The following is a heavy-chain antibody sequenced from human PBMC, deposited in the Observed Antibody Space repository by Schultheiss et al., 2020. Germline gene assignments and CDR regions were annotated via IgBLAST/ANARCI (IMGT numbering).Heavy chain of an antibody. D-gene: IGHD4-17*01. Sequence: SVKVSCKASGYTFTGYYMHWVRQAPGQGLEWMGRIIPILGIANYAQKFQGRVTITADKSTSTAYMELSSLRSEDTAVYYCARGPTVTTVAFDIWGQGTMVTVSS. CDR3: ARGPTVTTVAFDI. J-gene: IGHJ3*02. CDR1: GYTFTGYY. CDR2: IIPILGIA. V-gene: IGHV1-69*04.